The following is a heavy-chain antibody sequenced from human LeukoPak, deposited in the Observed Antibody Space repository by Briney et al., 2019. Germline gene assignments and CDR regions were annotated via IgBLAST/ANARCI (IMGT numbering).Heavy chain of an antibody. D-gene: IGHD6-19*01. CDR3: AKGSRQWLLTGPRVDY. Sequence: GASVKVSCKASGYTFTGYYMHWVRQAPGQGREWMGWINPNSGGTNYAQKFQGRVTMTRDTSISTAYMELSRLRSDDTAVYYCAKGSRQWLLTGPRVDYWGQGTLVTVSS. CDR1: GYTFTGYY. V-gene: IGHV1-2*02. CDR2: INPNSGGT. J-gene: IGHJ4*02.